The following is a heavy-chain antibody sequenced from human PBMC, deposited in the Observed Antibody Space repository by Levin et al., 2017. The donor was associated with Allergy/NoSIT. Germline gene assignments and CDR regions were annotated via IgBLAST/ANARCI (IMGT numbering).Heavy chain of an antibody. J-gene: IGHJ2*01. V-gene: IGHV3-21*01. CDR1: GFIFSNYN. CDR2: ISGTTRYI. D-gene: IGHD6-19*01. Sequence: GESLKISCAVSGFIFSNYNLNWVRQTPGKGLEWVASISGTTRYIYYADSVKGRFTISRDNAKNSLYLEMNSLRADDTALYYCARQLRVSSGSPWYFDLWGRGTLVTVSS. CDR3: ARQLRVSSGSPWYFDL.